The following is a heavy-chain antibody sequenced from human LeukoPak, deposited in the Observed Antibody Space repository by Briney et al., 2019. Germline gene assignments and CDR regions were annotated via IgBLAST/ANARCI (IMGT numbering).Heavy chain of an antibody. CDR3: ARVRAGLGYCSSTSCHLHFDY. CDR1: GGSFSGYY. J-gene: IGHJ4*02. D-gene: IGHD2-2*01. Sequence: SGTLSLTCAVYGGSFSGYYWSWIRQPPGKGLDWIGEINHSGSTNYNPSLKSRVTISVGTSKNQFSLKLSSVTAADTAVYYCARVRAGLGYCSSTSCHLHFDYWGQGTLVTVSS. V-gene: IGHV4-34*01. CDR2: INHSGST.